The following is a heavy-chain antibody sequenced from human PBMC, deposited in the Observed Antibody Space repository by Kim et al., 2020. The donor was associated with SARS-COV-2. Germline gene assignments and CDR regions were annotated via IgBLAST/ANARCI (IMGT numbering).Heavy chain of an antibody. D-gene: IGHD4-17*01. J-gene: IGHJ5*02. CDR3: ARGLFPDYGDYGKNVAFDP. CDR2: ISAYNGNT. V-gene: IGHV1-18*01. Sequence: ASVKVSCKASGYTFTSYGISWVRQAPGQGLEWMGWISAYNGNTNYAQKLQGRVTMTTDTSTSTAYMELRSLRSDDTAVYYCARGLFPDYGDYGKNVAFDPWGQGTLVTVSS. CDR1: GYTFTSYG.